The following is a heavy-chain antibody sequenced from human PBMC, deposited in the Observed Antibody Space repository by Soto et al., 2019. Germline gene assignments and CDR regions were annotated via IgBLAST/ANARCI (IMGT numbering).Heavy chain of an antibody. CDR1: GGSISSSSYY. Sequence: KSSETLSLTCTVSGGSISSSSYYWGWIRQPPGKGLEWIGSIYYSGSTYYNPSLKSRVTISVDTSKNQFSLKLSSVTAADTAVYYCAGIMVRGVIIHYYYGMDVWGQGTTVTVSS. CDR2: IYYSGST. V-gene: IGHV4-39*01. CDR3: AGIMVRGVIIHYYYGMDV. D-gene: IGHD3-10*01. J-gene: IGHJ6*02.